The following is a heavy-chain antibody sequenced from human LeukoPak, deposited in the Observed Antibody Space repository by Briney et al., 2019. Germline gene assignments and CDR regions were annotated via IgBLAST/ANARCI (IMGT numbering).Heavy chain of an antibody. CDR2: IYYSGST. Sequence: SETLSLTCAVYGGSFSGYYWSWIRQHPGKGLEWIGYIYYSGSTYYNPSLKSRVTISVDTSKNQFSLKLSSVTAADTAVYYCARESVGRGSGSYTDYWGQGTLVTVSS. J-gene: IGHJ4*02. D-gene: IGHD3-10*01. V-gene: IGHV4-31*11. CDR3: ARESVGRGSGSYTDY. CDR1: GGSFSGYY.